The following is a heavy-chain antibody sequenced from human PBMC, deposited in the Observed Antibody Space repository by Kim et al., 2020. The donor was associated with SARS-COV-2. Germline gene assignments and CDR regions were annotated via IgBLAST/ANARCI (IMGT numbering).Heavy chain of an antibody. CDR2: ISTDGHNR. CDR3: AKEVGSSGAGGIFDP. Sequence: GGSLRLSCSVSGFALSDSAIHWVRQAPGKGLEWLSLISTDGHNRPYADSVKGRFTISRDTSTNTLFLDMSSLKTDDTGVYYCAKEVGSSGAGGIFDPWC. V-gene: IGHV3-30*04. D-gene: IGHD6-25*01. J-gene: IGHJ5*02. CDR1: GFALSDSA.